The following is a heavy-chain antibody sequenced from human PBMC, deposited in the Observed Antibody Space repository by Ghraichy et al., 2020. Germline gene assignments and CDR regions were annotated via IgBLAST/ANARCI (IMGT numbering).Heavy chain of an antibody. J-gene: IGHJ4*02. V-gene: IGHV1-24*01. CDR1: GYTLTELS. D-gene: IGHD4-17*01. Sequence: ASVKVSCKVSGYTLTELSMHWVRQAPGKGLEWMGGFDPEDGETIYAQKFQGRVTMTEETSTDTAYMELSSLRSEDTAVYYCATVDYGDSFDYWGQGTLVTVSS. CDR3: ATVDYGDSFDY. CDR2: FDPEDGET.